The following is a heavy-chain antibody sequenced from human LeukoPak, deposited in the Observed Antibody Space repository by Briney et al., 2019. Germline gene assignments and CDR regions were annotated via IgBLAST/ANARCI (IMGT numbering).Heavy chain of an antibody. CDR1: GFTFSNAW. Sequence: GGSLRLSCAASGFTFSNAWMGWVRQAPGKGLEWVGRIKSKADGGTADYAAPVKGRFTISRDDSKNTLYLQMNSLKIEDTAVYYCSTIAAAGYFDYRGQGTLVTVSS. CDR2: IKSKADGGTA. D-gene: IGHD6-13*01. J-gene: IGHJ4*02. V-gene: IGHV3-15*01. CDR3: STIAAAGYFDY.